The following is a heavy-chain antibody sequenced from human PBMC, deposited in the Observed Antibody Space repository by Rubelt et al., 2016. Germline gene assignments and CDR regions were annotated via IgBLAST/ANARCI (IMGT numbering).Heavy chain of an antibody. J-gene: IGHJ4*02. D-gene: IGHD6-13*01. CDR1: GGTFSSSA. Sequence: QVQLVQSGAEVKKPGSSVKVSCKASGGTFSSSAISWVRQAPAQGLEWMGGIITLFGSATYAQKFQGRVTIIADESTSTSYMELSSLRSEDTAVYYCARRQQLGPFDYWGQGTLVTVSS. CDR3: ARRQQLGPFDY. CDR2: IITLFGSA. V-gene: IGHV1-69*01.